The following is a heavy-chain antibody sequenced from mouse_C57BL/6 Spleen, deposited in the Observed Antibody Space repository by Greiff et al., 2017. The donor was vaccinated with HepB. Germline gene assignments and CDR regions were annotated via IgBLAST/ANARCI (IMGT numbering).Heavy chain of an antibody. Sequence: VQVVESGPGLVAPSQSLSISCTASGFSFTSYGVHWVRQPPGKGLEWLVVIWSDGSTTYNSALKTRLSNSKDNAKSQVFLKMNSLHTADTAMYYWARHLVTGYFDVWGTGTTVTVSS. CDR3: ARHLVTGYFDV. V-gene: IGHV2-6-1*01. CDR2: IWSDGST. J-gene: IGHJ1*03. CDR1: GFSFTSYG.